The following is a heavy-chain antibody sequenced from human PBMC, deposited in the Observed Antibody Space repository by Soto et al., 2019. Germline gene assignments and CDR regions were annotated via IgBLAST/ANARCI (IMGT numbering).Heavy chain of an antibody. D-gene: IGHD4-17*01. CDR3: ARYRRMQYGFKSRFDP. Sequence: ASVKVSCKASGYTFTSYGISWVRQAPGQGLEWMGWISAYNGNTNYAQKLQGRVTMTTDTSTSTAYMELRSLSSDDTAVYYCARYRRMQYGFKSRFDPWFPLTLVTI. V-gene: IGHV1-18*01. CDR1: GYTFTSYG. CDR2: ISAYNGNT. J-gene: IGHJ5*02.